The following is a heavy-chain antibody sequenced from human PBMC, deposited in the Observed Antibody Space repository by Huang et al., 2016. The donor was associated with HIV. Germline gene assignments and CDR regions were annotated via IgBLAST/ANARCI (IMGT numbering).Heavy chain of an antibody. CDR1: GFTFSNYW. J-gene: IGHJ5*02. V-gene: IGHV3-7*01. CDR3: ASQPGP. Sequence: EVQLVESGGGLVQPGGSLRLSCAASGFTFSNYWMSWVRQAPGKGLGWLANIKQDGSETYYVDSGKGRFTISRDNAKNSLYLQMNSLRAEDTAVYYCASQPGPWGQGTLVTVSS. CDR2: IKQDGSET.